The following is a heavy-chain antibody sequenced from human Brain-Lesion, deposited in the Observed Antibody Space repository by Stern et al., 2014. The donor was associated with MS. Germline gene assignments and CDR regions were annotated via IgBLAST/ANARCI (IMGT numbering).Heavy chain of an antibody. J-gene: IGHJ6*02. CDR3: SRGKVASAPLDV. Sequence: VQLVESGGGVVQPGKSLRLSCAASGFTFIRYGIHWVRQAPGKGLEWVALIWYDGSKKFYADSVKGRFAISRDTSKNTVYLQMNSLRVGDTAVYFCSRGKVASAPLDVWGQGTTVTVS. CDR1: GFTFIRYG. CDR2: IWYDGSKK. V-gene: IGHV3-33*01.